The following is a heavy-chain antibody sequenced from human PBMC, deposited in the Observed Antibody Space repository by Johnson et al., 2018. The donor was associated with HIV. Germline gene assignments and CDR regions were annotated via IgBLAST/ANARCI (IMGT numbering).Heavy chain of an antibody. J-gene: IGHJ3*02. CDR1: GFTFTDHY. CDR2: IRNKANSYTT. Sequence: VQLVESGGGLVLPGGSLRLSCAVSGFTFTDHYMDWVRQAPGKGLEWVGRIRNKANSYTTEYAASVKGRFTILRDDSKNTLYLQMNSLRAEDTAVYYCARSMTTVTVAFDIWGQGTMVTVSS. D-gene: IGHD4-17*01. CDR3: ARSMTTVTVAFDI. V-gene: IGHV3-72*01.